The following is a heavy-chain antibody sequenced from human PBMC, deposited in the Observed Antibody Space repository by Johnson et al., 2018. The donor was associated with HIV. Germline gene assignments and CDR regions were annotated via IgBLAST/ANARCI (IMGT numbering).Heavy chain of an antibody. CDR2: INWNGGSR. Sequence: EQLVESGGGVVRPGGSLRLSCAAPGFTFDDYGMSWVRQAPGKGLEWVSGINWNGGSRGYADSVKGRFTISRDNAKKYLYLQMNSLRDEDTALYYCARLVMVRGVMGAFDIWGQGTMVTVSS. D-gene: IGHD3-10*01. CDR3: ARLVMVRGVMGAFDI. J-gene: IGHJ3*02. CDR1: GFTFDDYG. V-gene: IGHV3-20*04.